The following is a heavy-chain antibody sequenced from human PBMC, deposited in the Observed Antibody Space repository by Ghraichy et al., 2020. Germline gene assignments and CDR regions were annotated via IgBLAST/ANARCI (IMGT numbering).Heavy chain of an antibody. CDR2: TYYRSKWYN. V-gene: IGHV6-1*01. J-gene: IGHJ4*02. CDR3: ARVERGPFDY. Sequence: SQTLSLTCAIPGDSVSGNSVAWNWIRQSPSRGLEWLGRTYYRSKWYNDYAGSVKSRMTINADTSRNQFSLQLNSMTPDDTAVYYCARVERGPFDYWGQGILVTVPS. D-gene: IGHD1-26*01. CDR1: GDSVSGNSVA.